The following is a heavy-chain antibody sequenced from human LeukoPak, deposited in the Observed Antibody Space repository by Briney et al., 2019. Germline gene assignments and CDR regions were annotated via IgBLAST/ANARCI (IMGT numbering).Heavy chain of an antibody. CDR3: ARVPRRVKLGGYFDL. J-gene: IGHJ2*01. CDR2: IYFSGST. CDR1: GASVTSGGYY. Sequence: PSETLSLTCTVSGASVTSGGYYWSWIRQHPEKGLAWIGFIYFSGSTHYSSSLKSRVAISMDASKNQFSLNVTSVTAADTAVYYCARVPRRVKLGGYFDLWGRGTLVTVSS. V-gene: IGHV4-31*03. D-gene: IGHD6-6*01.